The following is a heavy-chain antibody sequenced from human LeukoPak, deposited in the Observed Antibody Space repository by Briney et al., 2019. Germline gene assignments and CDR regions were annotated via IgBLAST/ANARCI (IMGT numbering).Heavy chain of an antibody. CDR3: ARLEVGDIVVVPAAETYYFDY. Sequence: PSETLSLTCTVSGGSISSSSYYWGWIRQPPGKGLEWIGSIYYSGSTYYNPSLKSRVTISVDTSKNQFSLKLGSVTAADTAVYYCARLEVGDIVVVPAAETYYFDYWGQGTLVTVSS. J-gene: IGHJ4*02. V-gene: IGHV4-39*01. CDR2: IYYSGST. CDR1: GGSISSSSYY. D-gene: IGHD2-2*01.